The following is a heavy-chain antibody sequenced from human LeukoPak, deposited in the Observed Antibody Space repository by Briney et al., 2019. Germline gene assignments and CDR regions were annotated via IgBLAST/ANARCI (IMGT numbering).Heavy chain of an antibody. D-gene: IGHD3-22*01. V-gene: IGHV4-38-2*01. Sequence: SETLSLTCAVSGYSNSSGYYWGWIRQPPGKGLEWIGSIYHSGSTYYNPSLKSRVTISVDTSKNQFSLKLSSVTAADTAVYYCARGVVVISSGDYWGQGTLVTVSS. CDR2: IYHSGST. CDR1: GYSNSSGYY. CDR3: ARGVVVISSGDY. J-gene: IGHJ4*02.